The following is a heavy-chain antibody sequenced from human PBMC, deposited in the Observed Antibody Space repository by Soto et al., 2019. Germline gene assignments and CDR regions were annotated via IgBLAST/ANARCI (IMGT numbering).Heavy chain of an antibody. CDR2: ISSSSSTI. CDR1: GFTFSSYS. CDR3: ARDQLSTLYGGSGDFDY. D-gene: IGHD4-17*01. V-gene: IGHV3-48*01. Sequence: HPGGSLRFSCAASGFTFSSYSMNWVRQAPGQGLEWVSYISSSSSTIYYADSVKGRFTISRDNAKNSLYLQMNSLRAEDTAVYYCARDQLSTLYGGSGDFDYRGQGTLVTVSS. J-gene: IGHJ4*02.